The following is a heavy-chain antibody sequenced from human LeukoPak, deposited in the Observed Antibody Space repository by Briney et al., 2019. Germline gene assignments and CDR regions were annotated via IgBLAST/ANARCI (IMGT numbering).Heavy chain of an antibody. D-gene: IGHD6-13*01. Sequence: GASVKVSCKASGYTFTGSYMHWVRQAPGQGLEWMGWVNPNSGGTKYALKFQGRVTIIRDTSINTAYMELSRLRSDDTAVYYCARGDGSSWTNFDFWGQGTLVTVSP. V-gene: IGHV1-2*02. CDR1: GYTFTGSY. CDR3: ARGDGSSWTNFDF. CDR2: VNPNSGGT. J-gene: IGHJ4*02.